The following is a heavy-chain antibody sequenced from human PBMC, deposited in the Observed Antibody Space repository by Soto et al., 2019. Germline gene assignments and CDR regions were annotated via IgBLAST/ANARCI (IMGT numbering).Heavy chain of an antibody. Sequence: GGSLRLSCAASGFTFSSHGMHWVRQAPGKGLEWVALIWYDGGNENYADSVKGRFTISRDNSKNTLYLQMNSLRAEDTAVYYCARDRSFGSEDYWGQGTLVTVSS. CDR1: GFTFSSHG. CDR3: ARDRSFGSEDY. D-gene: IGHD2-15*01. J-gene: IGHJ4*02. V-gene: IGHV3-33*01. CDR2: IWYDGGNE.